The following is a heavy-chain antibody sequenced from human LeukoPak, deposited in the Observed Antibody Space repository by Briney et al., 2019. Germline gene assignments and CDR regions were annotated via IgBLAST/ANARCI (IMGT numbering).Heavy chain of an antibody. J-gene: IGHJ4*02. CDR3: ARITMVRGTEDY. Sequence: SETLSLTCAVSGGSISSSNWWSWVRQPPGKGLEWVGEIYHSGSTNYNPSLKSRVTISVDKSKNQFSLKLSSVTAADTAEYYCARITMVRGTEDYWGQGTLVTVSS. D-gene: IGHD3-10*01. CDR1: GGSISSSNW. V-gene: IGHV4-4*02. CDR2: IYHSGST.